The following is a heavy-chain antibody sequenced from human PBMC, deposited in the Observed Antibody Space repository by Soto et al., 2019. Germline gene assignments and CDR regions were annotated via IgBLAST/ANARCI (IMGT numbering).Heavy chain of an antibody. CDR3: ARDLGLSVWFGEPAFDY. Sequence: QVQLVQSGAEVKKPGASVKVSCKASGYTFTSYGISWVRQAPGQGLEWMGWISAYNGNTNYAQKLQGRVTMTTDTSTSTDYMELRSLRSDDTAVYYCARDLGLSVWFGEPAFDYWGQGTLVTVSS. D-gene: IGHD3-10*01. CDR1: GYTFTSYG. V-gene: IGHV1-18*01. J-gene: IGHJ4*02. CDR2: ISAYNGNT.